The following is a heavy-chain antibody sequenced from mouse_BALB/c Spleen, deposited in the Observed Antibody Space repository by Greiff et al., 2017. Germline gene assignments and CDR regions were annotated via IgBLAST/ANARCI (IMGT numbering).Heavy chain of an antibody. Sequence: DVQLVESGGGLVQPGGSLKLSCAASGFTFSSYGMSWVRQTPDKRLELVATINSNGGSTYYPDSVKGRFTISRDNAKNTLYLQMSSLKSEDTAMYYCARDNYGKKEGYFDVWGAGTTVTVSS. J-gene: IGHJ1*01. CDR2: INSNGGST. V-gene: IGHV5-6-3*01. CDR1: GFTFSSYG. D-gene: IGHD2-1*01. CDR3: ARDNYGKKEGYFDV.